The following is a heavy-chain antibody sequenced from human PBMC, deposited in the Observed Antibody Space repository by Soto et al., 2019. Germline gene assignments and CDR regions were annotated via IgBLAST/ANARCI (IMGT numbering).Heavy chain of an antibody. V-gene: IGHV3-30*18. CDR1: GFTFSSYG. CDR3: AKDFKDIVVVPAAIFHYYGMDV. D-gene: IGHD2-2*02. Sequence: PXGSLRLACAAAGFTFSSYGMHWVRQAPGKGLEWVAVISYDGSNKYYADSVKGRFTISRDNSKNTLYLQMNSLRAEDTAVYYCAKDFKDIVVVPAAIFHYYGMDVWGQGTTVTVSS. J-gene: IGHJ6*02. CDR2: ISYDGSNK.